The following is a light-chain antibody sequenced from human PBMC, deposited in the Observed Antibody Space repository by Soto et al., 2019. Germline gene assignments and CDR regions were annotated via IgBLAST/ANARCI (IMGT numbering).Light chain of an antibody. Sequence: EIVMTQSPATLSVSPGERATLSCRASQSISSNLAWYQQKFGQAPRLLIYGASTRATGIPARFSGSASGTEFTRTISSLQSEDFAVYFCQQYNNWPQTFGQGTKVEIK. J-gene: IGKJ1*01. CDR3: QQYNNWPQT. CDR1: QSISSN. V-gene: IGKV3-15*01. CDR2: GAS.